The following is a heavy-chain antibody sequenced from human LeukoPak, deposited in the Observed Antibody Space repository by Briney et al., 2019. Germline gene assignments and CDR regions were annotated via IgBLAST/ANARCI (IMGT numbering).Heavy chain of an antibody. CDR3: ASGPYYYYGMDV. CDR1: GFTVSSNY. J-gene: IGHJ6*02. Sequence: PGGSLRLSCAASGFTVSSNYMSWVRQAPGKGLEWVSVIYSGGSTYYADSVKGRFTISRDNSKKTLYLQTNSLRAEDTVVYYCASGPYYYYGMDVWGQGTTVTVSS. V-gene: IGHV3-66*02. CDR2: IYSGGST.